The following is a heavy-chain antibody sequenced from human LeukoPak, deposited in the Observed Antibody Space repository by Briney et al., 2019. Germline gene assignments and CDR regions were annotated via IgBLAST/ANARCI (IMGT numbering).Heavy chain of an antibody. Sequence: GGSLRLSCAASGFTFSTYGMHWVRQAPGKGLEWVAFIRYDGRNKYYADSVKGRFTISRDNSKNTLYLQMNSLRAEDTAVYYCARVSGPGRWFGELLYWGQGTLVTVSS. J-gene: IGHJ4*02. CDR3: ARVSGPGRWFGELLY. V-gene: IGHV3-30*02. CDR2: IRYDGRNK. D-gene: IGHD3-10*01. CDR1: GFTFSTYG.